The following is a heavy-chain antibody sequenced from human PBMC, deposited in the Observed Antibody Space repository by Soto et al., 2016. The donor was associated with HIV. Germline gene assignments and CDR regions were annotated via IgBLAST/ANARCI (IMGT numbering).Heavy chain of an antibody. CDR2: ISSSGGYT. J-gene: IGHJ6*02. V-gene: IGHV3-11*05. D-gene: IGHD1-1*01. CDR3: ARNRRNVGIAFGYGMDV. CDR1: DSPSVTTT. Sequence: VQLVESGEAWSSLEGPLEFPVQPLDSPSVTTTSIGSDRLQGRGWKWLSDISSSGGYTLTADSVKGRFTISRDNAKKSVYLQMNSLRAEDTATYYCARNRRNVGIAFGYGMDVWGQGDHGHRLL.